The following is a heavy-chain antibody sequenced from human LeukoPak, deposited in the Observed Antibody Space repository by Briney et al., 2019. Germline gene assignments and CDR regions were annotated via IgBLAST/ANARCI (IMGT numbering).Heavy chain of an antibody. J-gene: IGHJ4*02. V-gene: IGHV3-30*03. CDR3: ARDKVVVAATLYY. Sequence: GGSLRLSCAVSGFTFSSYAVHWVRQAPGKGLEWVAVISFDGSNKYYADSVKGRFTISRDNSKNTLYLQMNSLRADDTAVYYCARDKVVVAATLYYWGQGTLGTVSS. CDR2: ISFDGSNK. CDR1: GFTFSSYA. D-gene: IGHD2-15*01.